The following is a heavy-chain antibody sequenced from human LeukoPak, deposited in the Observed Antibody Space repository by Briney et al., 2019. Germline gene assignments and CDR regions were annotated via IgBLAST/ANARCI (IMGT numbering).Heavy chain of an antibody. J-gene: IGHJ5*02. CDR3: AKGQGFWNGYPHNWFDP. Sequence: SYDGSNKYYADSVKGRFTISRDNSKNTLYLQMSSLRADDTAVYYCAKGQGFWNGYPHNWFDPWGQGALVTVSS. D-gene: IGHD3-3*01. V-gene: IGHV3-30*18. CDR2: SYDGSNK.